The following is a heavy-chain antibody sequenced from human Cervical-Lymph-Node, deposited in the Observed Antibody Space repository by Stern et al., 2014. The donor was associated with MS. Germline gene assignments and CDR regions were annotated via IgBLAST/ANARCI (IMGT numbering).Heavy chain of an antibody. CDR2: ISSSSSYI. J-gene: IGHJ4*02. V-gene: IGHV3-21*01. Sequence: EEQLVESGGGLVKPGGSLRLSCAASGFTFSSYSMNWVRQAPGKGLEWVSSISSSSSYIYYADSVKGRFTISRDNAKNSLYLQMNSLRAEDTAVYYCARDPITMVRGVIYWGQGTLVTVSS. CDR1: GFTFSSYS. D-gene: IGHD3-10*01. CDR3: ARDPITMVRGVIY.